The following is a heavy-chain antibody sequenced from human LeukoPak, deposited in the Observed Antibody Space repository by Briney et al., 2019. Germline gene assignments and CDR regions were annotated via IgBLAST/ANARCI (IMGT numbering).Heavy chain of an antibody. D-gene: IGHD3-16*02. CDR2: IYYSGST. CDR3: ARANRRHLYVWGSYRYYYFDY. J-gene: IGHJ4*02. V-gene: IGHV4-59*01. CDR1: GGSISSYY. Sequence: SETLSLTCTVSGGSISSYYWSWIRQPPGKGLEWIGYIYYSGSTNYNPSLKCRVTISVDTSKNQFSLKLSSVTAADTAVYYCARANRRHLYVWGSYRYYYFDYWGQGTLVTVSS.